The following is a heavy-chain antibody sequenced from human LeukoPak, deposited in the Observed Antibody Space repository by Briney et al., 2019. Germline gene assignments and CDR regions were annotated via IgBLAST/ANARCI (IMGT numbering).Heavy chain of an antibody. CDR1: GGSISSGGYY. V-gene: IGHV4-31*03. CDR2: IYYSGST. D-gene: IGHD1-26*01. CDR3: ASALALGRVGYFDY. Sequence: PAETLSLTCTVSGGSISSGGYYWSWIRQQPGKGLEWFGYIYYSGSTYYNPSLKSRVTISVDTSKNQFSLKLSSVTAADTAVYYCASALALGRVGYFDYWGQGTLVTVSS. J-gene: IGHJ4*02.